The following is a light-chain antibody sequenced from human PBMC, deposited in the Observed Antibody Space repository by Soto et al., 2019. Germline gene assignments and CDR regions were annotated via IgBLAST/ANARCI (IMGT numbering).Light chain of an antibody. CDR1: QSVNIN. V-gene: IGKV1-12*01. CDR2: AAS. Sequence: MSQSPATVSVSPGERATLSFRASQSVNINLAWYQQKPGKAPKLLIYAASTLQSGVPSRFSGSGSATDFTLTIRSLQPEDFATYYCHQPISFPITSGQGTRPAIK. CDR3: HQPISFPIT. J-gene: IGKJ5*01.